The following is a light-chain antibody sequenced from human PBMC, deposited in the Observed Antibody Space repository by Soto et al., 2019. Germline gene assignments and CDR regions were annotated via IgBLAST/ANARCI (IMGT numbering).Light chain of an antibody. CDR1: QSISIN. CDR2: AAS. J-gene: IGKJ5*01. Sequence: EIVMTQSPATLSVSPGERAILSCRASQSISINLAWYQQKPGQAPRLLIYAASNRATGVPARFSGSWSGTEFTLTISSLQSEDFAVYYCQQYNNWITFGQGTRLAIK. V-gene: IGKV3-15*01. CDR3: QQYNNWIT.